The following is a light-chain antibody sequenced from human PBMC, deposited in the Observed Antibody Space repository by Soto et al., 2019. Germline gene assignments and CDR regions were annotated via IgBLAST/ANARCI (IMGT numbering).Light chain of an antibody. V-gene: IGKV3-20*01. Sequence: EIVLTQSPGTLSLFPGERATLSCRASQSLTTRYLAWYQQKPGQAPRLLIYGASSRATGIPDRFSGSASGKHFPLTISRLEPEDFAMYSCQQYGSSPTFGQGTRLEIK. J-gene: IGKJ5*01. CDR1: QSLTTRY. CDR2: GAS. CDR3: QQYGSSPT.